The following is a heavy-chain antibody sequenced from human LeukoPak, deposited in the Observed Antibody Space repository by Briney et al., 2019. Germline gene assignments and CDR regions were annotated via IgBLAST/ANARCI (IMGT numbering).Heavy chain of an antibody. CDR2: MNPSSGNT. Sequence: ASVKVSCKASGYTFTSYDINWVRQATGQGLEWMGWMNPSSGNTGYAQKFQGRVTITRNTSISTAYMELSSLRSEDTAVYYCARAAAGTGYYFDYWGQGTLVTVSS. J-gene: IGHJ4*02. CDR3: ARAAAGTGYYFDY. CDR1: GYTFTSYD. V-gene: IGHV1-8*03. D-gene: IGHD6-13*01.